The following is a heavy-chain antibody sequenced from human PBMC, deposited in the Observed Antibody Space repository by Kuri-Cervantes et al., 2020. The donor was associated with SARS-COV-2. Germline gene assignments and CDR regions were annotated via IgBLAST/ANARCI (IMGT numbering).Heavy chain of an antibody. CDR3: ARFGIAVARSVDY. CDR1: GGPISSSSYY. D-gene: IGHD6-19*01. Sequence: GSLRLSCTVSGGPISSSSYYWGWIRQPPGKGLEWIGSIYYSGSTYYNPSLKSRVTISVDTSKNQFSLKLGSVTAADTAVYYCARFGIAVARSVDYWGQGTLVTVSS. CDR2: IYYSGST. V-gene: IGHV4-39*01. J-gene: IGHJ4*02.